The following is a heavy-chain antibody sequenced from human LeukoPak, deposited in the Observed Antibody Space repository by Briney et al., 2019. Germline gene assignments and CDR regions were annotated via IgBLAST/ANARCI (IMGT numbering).Heavy chain of an antibody. CDR2: FDPKDGET. V-gene: IGHV1-24*01. J-gene: IGHJ6*02. D-gene: IGHD4-17*01. CDR1: GYTLTELS. Sequence: ASVKVSCKVSGYTLTELSMHWVRQAPGKGLEWMGGFDPKDGETIYAQKFQGRVTLTEDTSTDTAYMELSSLRSEDTAVYYCATDSLTTVTSYYYYSMDVWGQGTTVTVSS. CDR3: ATDSLTTVTSYYYYSMDV.